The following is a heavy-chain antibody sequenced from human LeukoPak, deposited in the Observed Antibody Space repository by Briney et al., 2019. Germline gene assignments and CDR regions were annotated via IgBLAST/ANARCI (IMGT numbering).Heavy chain of an antibody. Sequence: SCKASGGTFSSYAMHWVRQAPGKGLEWVAVISYDGSNKYYADSVKGRFTISRDNSKSTLYLQMNSLRAEDTAVYYCARGDCSSTSCYWVGYYYYYGMDVWGQGTTVTVSS. D-gene: IGHD2-2*01. V-gene: IGHV3-30-3*01. J-gene: IGHJ6*02. CDR3: ARGDCSSTSCYWVGYYYYYGMDV. CDR1: GGTFSSYA. CDR2: ISYDGSNK.